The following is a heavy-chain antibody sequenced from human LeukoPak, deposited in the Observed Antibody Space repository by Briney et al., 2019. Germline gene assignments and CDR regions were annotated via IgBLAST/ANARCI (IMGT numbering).Heavy chain of an antibody. CDR1: GGSFSGYY. V-gene: IGHV4-34*01. CDR2: INHSGST. J-gene: IGHJ3*02. D-gene: IGHD2-2*01. Sequence: SETLSLTCAVYGGSFSGYYWSWIRQPPGKGLEWIGEINHSGSTNYNPSLKSRVTISVDTSKNQFSLKLSSVTAVDTAVYYCARVPYCSSTSCYLRAFDIWGQGTMVTVSS. CDR3: ARVPYCSSTSCYLRAFDI.